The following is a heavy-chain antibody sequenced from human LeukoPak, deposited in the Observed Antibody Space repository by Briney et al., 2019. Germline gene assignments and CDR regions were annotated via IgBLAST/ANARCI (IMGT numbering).Heavy chain of an antibody. V-gene: IGHV1-18*01. Sequence: GASVKVSCKASGYTFTSYGISWVRQAPGQGLEWMGWISAYNGNTNYAQKLQGRVTMTTDTSTSTAYMELRSLRSDDTAVYYCARYGWDLYGSGSFDYWGQGTLVTVSS. D-gene: IGHD3-10*01. J-gene: IGHJ4*02. CDR3: ARYGWDLYGSGSFDY. CDR1: GYTFTSYG. CDR2: ISAYNGNT.